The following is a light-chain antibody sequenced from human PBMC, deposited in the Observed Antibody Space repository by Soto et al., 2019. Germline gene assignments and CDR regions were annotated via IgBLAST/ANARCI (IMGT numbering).Light chain of an antibody. CDR3: QVWDSSSDHVV. V-gene: IGLV3-21*04. CDR1: NIGSKS. J-gene: IGLJ2*01. Sequence: SSELTQPPSVSVAPGKTARITCGGNNIGSKSVHWYQQKPGQAPVLVIYYDSDRPSGIPERFSGSNSGNTATLTISRVEVGDEADYCCQVWDSSSDHVVFGGGTKVTVL. CDR2: YDS.